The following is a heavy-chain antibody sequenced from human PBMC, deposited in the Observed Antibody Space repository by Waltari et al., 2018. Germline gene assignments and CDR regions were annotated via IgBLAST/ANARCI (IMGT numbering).Heavy chain of an antibody. J-gene: IGHJ4*02. CDR1: GGSISSSSYY. V-gene: IGHV4-39*01. CDR2: IYYRGST. Sequence: QLQLQESGPGLVKPSETLSLTCTVSGGSISSSSYYWGWIRQPPGKGLEWIGSIYYRGSTYYNPSLKSRVTISVDTSKNQFSLKLSSVTAADTAVYYCARRGAAAGTDYWGQGTLVTVSS. D-gene: IGHD6-13*01. CDR3: ARRGAAAGTDY.